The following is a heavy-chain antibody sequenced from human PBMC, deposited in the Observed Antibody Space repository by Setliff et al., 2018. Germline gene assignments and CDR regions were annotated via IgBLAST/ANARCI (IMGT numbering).Heavy chain of an antibody. V-gene: IGHV1-2*06. CDR1: GGTFSSYA. D-gene: IGHD2-15*01. CDR3: ARSAVVTEFDY. CDR2: INPNSGGT. Sequence: AASVKVSCKASGGTFSSYAISWVRQAPGQGLEWMGRINPNSGGTNYAQKFQGRVTMTRDTSISTAYMELSRLRSDDTAVYYCARSAVVTEFDYWGQGTLVTVSS. J-gene: IGHJ4*02.